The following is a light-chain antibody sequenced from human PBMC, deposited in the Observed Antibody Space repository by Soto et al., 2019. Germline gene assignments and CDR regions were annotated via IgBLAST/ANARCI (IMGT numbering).Light chain of an antibody. CDR3: SSYTSSSTLYV. CDR1: SSDVGGYNY. Sequence: QSALTQPASVSGSPGQSITISCTGTSSDVGGYNYVSWYQQYPGKAPKLMIYDVSNRPSGISNRFSGSKSGNTASLTIYGLQAEDEDDYYCSSYTSSSTLYVXGTGTKVAV. V-gene: IGLV2-14*01. CDR2: DVS. J-gene: IGLJ1*01.